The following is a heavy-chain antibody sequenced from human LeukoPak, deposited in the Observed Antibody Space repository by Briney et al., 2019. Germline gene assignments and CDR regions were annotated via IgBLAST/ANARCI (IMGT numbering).Heavy chain of an antibody. Sequence: PGGSLRLSCAASGFTVSSNYMSWVRQAPGKGLEWVSVIYSGGSTYYADSVKGRFTISRDNSKNTLYLQMNSLRAEDTAVYYCARTTVTTGNAFDIWGQGTMVTVSS. CDR2: IYSGGST. CDR1: GFTVSSNY. D-gene: IGHD4-17*01. J-gene: IGHJ3*02. CDR3: ARTTVTTGNAFDI. V-gene: IGHV3-66*01.